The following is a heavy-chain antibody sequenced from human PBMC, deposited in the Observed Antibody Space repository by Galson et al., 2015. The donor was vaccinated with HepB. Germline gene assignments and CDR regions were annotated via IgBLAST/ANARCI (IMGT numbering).Heavy chain of an antibody. CDR3: ARDPGFFDIVATIHGRGRGEYYYYYMDV. D-gene: IGHD5-12*01. V-gene: IGHV1-69*13. Sequence: SVKVSCKASGGTFSSYAISWVRQAPGQGLEWMGGIIPIFGTANYAQKFQGRVTITADESTSTAYMELSSLRSEDTAVYYCARDPGFFDIVATIHGRGRGEYYYYYMDVWGKGTTVTVSS. CDR1: GGTFSSYA. J-gene: IGHJ6*03. CDR2: IIPIFGTA.